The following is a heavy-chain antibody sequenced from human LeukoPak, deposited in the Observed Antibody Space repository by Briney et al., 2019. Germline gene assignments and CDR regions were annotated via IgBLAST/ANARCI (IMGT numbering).Heavy chain of an antibody. V-gene: IGHV1-2*02. J-gene: IGHJ4*02. D-gene: IGHD3-9*01. CDR1: RYTFTGYY. CDR3: ARDGEDDILTWYQFFDY. Sequence: ASVKVSCKASRYTFTGYYMHWVRQAPGQRLEWMGWINPNSGGTNYAQKFQGSVTMTRDTSISTAYMELSRLRSDDTAVYYCARDGEDDILTWYQFFDYWGQGTMVTVSS. CDR2: INPNSGGT.